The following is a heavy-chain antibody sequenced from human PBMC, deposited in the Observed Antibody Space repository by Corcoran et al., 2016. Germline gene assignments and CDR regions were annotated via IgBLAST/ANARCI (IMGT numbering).Heavy chain of an antibody. CDR1: GFTFSRYW. CDR3: ARDFAADTLGY. CDR2: IKQDGSEK. V-gene: IGHV3-7*01. D-gene: IGHD6-25*01. J-gene: IGHJ4*02. Sequence: EVQLVESGGGLVQPVGSLRLSCAASGFTFSRYWMSWVRQAPGKGLEWVANIKQDGSEKYYVDSVKGRFTVSRDNAKNSLSLQMNSLRAEDSAVYYCARDFAADTLGYWGQGTLVTVSS.